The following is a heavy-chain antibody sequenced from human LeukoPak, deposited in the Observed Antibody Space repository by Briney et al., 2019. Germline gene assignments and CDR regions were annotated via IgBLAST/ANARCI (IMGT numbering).Heavy chain of an antibody. V-gene: IGHV1-69*05. CDR1: GGTFSSYA. CDR3: ARRRSYNSDWPFDY. D-gene: IGHD6-19*01. J-gene: IGHJ4*02. Sequence: GASVKVSCKASGGTFSSYAISWVRQAPGQGLEWMGGIIPIFGTANYAQKFQGRVAMTRDTSTSTVYMELSNLRSEDKAVYYCARRRSYNSDWPFDYWGQGTLVTVSS. CDR2: IIPIFGTA.